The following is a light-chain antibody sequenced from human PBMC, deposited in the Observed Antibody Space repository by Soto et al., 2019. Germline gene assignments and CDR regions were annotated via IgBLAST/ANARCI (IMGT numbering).Light chain of an antibody. CDR2: GAS. CDR1: QSVSSSY. Sequence: EIVLTQSPGTLSLSPGERVTLSCRASQSVSSSYLAWYQQKPGQAPRLLIYGASSRATGIPDRFSGSGSGTGFTLTISGLEPEDFAVYCCQQYGSSRLTFGGGSKVEIK. J-gene: IGKJ4*01. CDR3: QQYGSSRLT. V-gene: IGKV3-20*01.